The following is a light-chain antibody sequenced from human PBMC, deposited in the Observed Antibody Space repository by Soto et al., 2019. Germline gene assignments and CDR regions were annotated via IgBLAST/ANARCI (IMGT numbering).Light chain of an antibody. Sequence: DIQMTQSPSTLSASVGDRVTITCRASQSISNWLAWYQQKPGKAPTLLIYDVSRLESGVPSRFSGSGSGTEFTLTISSLQPEDFATYYCLQHNSYPLTFGGGTKVDNK. V-gene: IGKV1-5*01. CDR1: QSISNW. J-gene: IGKJ4*01. CDR2: DVS. CDR3: LQHNSYPLT.